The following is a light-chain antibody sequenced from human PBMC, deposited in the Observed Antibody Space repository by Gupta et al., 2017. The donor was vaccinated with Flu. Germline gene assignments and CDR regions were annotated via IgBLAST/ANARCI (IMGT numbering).Light chain of an antibody. V-gene: IGKV1-16*01. CDR1: QGIINN. CDR3: LQYNSYPPT. J-gene: IGKJ5*01. Sequence: DIQMTQSPSSLSASVGDRVTITCRASQGIINNLAWFQQKPGQAPKSLIHDASSLQSGVPARFSGSGSRTDFTLTISSLQPEDVATYYCLQYNSYPPTFGQGTRLDIK. CDR2: DAS.